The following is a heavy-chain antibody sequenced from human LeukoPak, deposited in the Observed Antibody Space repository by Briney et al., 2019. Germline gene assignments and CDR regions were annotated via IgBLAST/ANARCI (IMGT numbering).Heavy chain of an antibody. Sequence: GASVKVSCKASGYTFTGYYLNWVRQAPGQGLEWMGWINPNSGGTNYAQNFQGRVTMTRDTSISTAYMELSRLRSDDTAVYCCARDAFNWFRELLGYWGQGTLVTVSS. D-gene: IGHD3-10*01. J-gene: IGHJ4*02. CDR3: ARDAFNWFRELLGY. V-gene: IGHV1-2*02. CDR1: GYTFTGYY. CDR2: INPNSGGT.